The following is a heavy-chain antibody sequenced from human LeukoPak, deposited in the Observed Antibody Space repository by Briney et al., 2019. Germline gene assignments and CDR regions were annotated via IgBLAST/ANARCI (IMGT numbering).Heavy chain of an antibody. Sequence: GGSLRLSCAASGFTFTSYSMNWVRQAPGKGLEWVSSISSSSTYIYYADSMKGRFTISRDNSKNTLYLQMNSLRAEDTAVYYCARARSSYGYGDAFDIWGQGTMVTVSS. V-gene: IGHV3-21*01. CDR3: ARARSSYGYGDAFDI. CDR2: ISSSSTYI. D-gene: IGHD5-18*01. CDR1: GFTFTSYS. J-gene: IGHJ3*02.